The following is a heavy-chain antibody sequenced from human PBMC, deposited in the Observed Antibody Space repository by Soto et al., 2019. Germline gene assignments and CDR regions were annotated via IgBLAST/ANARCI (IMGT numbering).Heavy chain of an antibody. V-gene: IGHV3-21*01. CDR1: GFTFSSYS. J-gene: IGHJ6*02. Sequence: PGGSLRLSCAASGFTFSSYSMNWVRRAPGKGLEWVSSISSSSSYIYYADSVKGRFTISRDNAKNSLYLQMNSLRAEDTAVYYCARDRSNYAHHKNYGMDVWGQGTTVTVSS. CDR2: ISSSSSYI. D-gene: IGHD4-4*01. CDR3: ARDRSNYAHHKNYGMDV.